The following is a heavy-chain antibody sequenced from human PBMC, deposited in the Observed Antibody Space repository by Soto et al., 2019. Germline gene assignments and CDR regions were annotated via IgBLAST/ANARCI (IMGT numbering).Heavy chain of an antibody. CDR1: GFTFNTYA. Sequence: QVQLVESGGGVVQPGRSLRLSCAAYGFTFNTYAMHWVRQAPGKGLEWVAFISYDGSNNYYADSVKGRFTVSRDNSKNTLYLQMNSLRPEDTAVYHCARGTGSTSYIMGYWGQGTLVTVSS. J-gene: IGHJ4*02. D-gene: IGHD3-10*01. CDR3: ARGTGSTSYIMGY. V-gene: IGHV3-30-3*01. CDR2: ISYDGSNN.